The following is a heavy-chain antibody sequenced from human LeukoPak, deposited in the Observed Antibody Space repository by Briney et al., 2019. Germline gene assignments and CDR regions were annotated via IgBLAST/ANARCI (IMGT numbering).Heavy chain of an antibody. CDR2: IYHSGST. Sequence: SETLSLPCAVSGGSISSSNWWSWARQPPGKGLEWIGEIYHSGSTNYNLSLKSRVTISVDKSKNQFSLKLSSVTAADTAVYYCASNGYSYGYALDYWGQGTLVTVSS. J-gene: IGHJ4*02. CDR1: GGSISSSNW. V-gene: IGHV4-4*02. D-gene: IGHD5-18*01. CDR3: ASNGYSYGYALDY.